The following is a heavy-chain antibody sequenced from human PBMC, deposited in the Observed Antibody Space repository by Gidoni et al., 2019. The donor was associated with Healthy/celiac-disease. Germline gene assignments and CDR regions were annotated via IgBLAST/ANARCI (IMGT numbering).Heavy chain of an antibody. CDR1: GGPFSSYA. J-gene: IGHJ4*02. D-gene: IGHD2-8*01. V-gene: IGHV1-69*06. CDR3: RIVLMVYATSGWIDY. CDR2: IIPIFGTA. Sequence: QVQLVQSGAEVTKPGSSVTVSCKASGGPFSSYAISWVRQAPGQGLEWRGGIIPIFGTANYAQKFQGRVTITADKSTSTAYMELSSLRSEDTAVYYCRIVLMVYATSGWIDYWGQGTLVTVSS.